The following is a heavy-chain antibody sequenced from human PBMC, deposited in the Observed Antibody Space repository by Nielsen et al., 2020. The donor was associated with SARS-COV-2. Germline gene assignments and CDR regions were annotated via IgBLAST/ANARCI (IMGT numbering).Heavy chain of an antibody. CDR2: ISYDGSNK. Sequence: GESLKISCAASGFTFSSYSMNWVRQAPGKGLEWVAVISYDGSNKYYADSVKGRFTISRDNSKNTLYLQMNSLRAEDTAVYYCAKESVVVTATPYFDYWGQGTLVTVSS. CDR1: GFTFSSYS. D-gene: IGHD2-21*02. CDR3: AKESVVVTATPYFDY. V-gene: IGHV3-30*18. J-gene: IGHJ4*02.